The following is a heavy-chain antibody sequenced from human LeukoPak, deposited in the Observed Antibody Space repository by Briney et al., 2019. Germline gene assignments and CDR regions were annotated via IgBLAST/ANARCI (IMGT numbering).Heavy chain of an antibody. V-gene: IGHV4-39*07. CDR1: GGSISTSNYY. CDR2: IFYSGST. J-gene: IGHJ3*02. Sequence: PSETLSLTCTVSGGSISTSNYYWGWIRQPPGKGLEWIGNIFYSGSTYYSPSLKSRVTISLDTSRNQFSLKLNSVTAADTAVYYCARDCGGDCYSRDDAFDIWGQGTMVTVSS. D-gene: IGHD2-21*01. CDR3: ARDCGGDCYSRDDAFDI.